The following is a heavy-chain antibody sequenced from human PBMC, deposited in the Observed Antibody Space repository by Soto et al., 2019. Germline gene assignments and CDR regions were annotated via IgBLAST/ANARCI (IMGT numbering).Heavy chain of an antibody. CDR1: GFTFSSYA. D-gene: IGHD3-9*01. CDR3: AKVPYYDILTGYLGYYGMDV. Sequence: PGGSLRLSCAASGFTFSSYAMSWVRQAPWKGPEWVSAISGSGGSTYYADSVKGRFTISRDNSKNTLYLQMNSLRAEDTAVYYCAKVPYYDILTGYLGYYGMDVWRQGTTVTVS. J-gene: IGHJ6*02. CDR2: ISGSGGST. V-gene: IGHV3-23*01.